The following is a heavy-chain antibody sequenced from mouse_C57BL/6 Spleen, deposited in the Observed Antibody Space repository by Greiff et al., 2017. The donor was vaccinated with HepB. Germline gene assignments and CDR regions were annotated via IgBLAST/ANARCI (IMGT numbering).Heavy chain of an antibody. Sequence: EVKLVESGEGLVKPGGSLKLSCAASGFTFSSYAMSWVRQTPEKRLEWVAYISSCGDYIYYADTVKGRFTISRDNARNTLYLQMSSLKSEDTAMYYCTRDRNDYDDAMDYWGQGTSVTVSS. CDR2: ISSCGDYI. CDR1: GFTFSSYA. J-gene: IGHJ4*01. V-gene: IGHV5-9-1*02. CDR3: TRDRNDYDDAMDY. D-gene: IGHD2-4*01.